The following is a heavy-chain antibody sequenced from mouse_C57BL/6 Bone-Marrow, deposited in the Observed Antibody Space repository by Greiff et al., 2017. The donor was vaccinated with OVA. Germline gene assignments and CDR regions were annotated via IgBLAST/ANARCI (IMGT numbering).Heavy chain of an antibody. CDR2: IHPNSGST. J-gene: IGHJ4*01. CDR1: GYTFTSYW. Sequence: QVQLQQPGAELVKPGASVKLSCKASGYTFTSYWMHWVKQRPGQGLEWIGMIHPNSGSTNYNEKFKSKATLTVDKSSSTAYMQLSSLTSEDSAVYNCARWDGSSVYAMDYCGQGTSVTASS. D-gene: IGHD1-1*01. CDR3: ARWDGSSVYAMDY. V-gene: IGHV1-64*01.